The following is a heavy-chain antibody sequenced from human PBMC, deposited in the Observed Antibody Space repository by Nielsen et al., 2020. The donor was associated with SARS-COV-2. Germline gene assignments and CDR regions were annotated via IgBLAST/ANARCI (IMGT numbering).Heavy chain of an antibody. Sequence: SETLSLTCAVSGGSVSSNDWWTWVRQSPGKGLEWIGEVSHSGSTIYNPSLKSRVTLSMDKSKSQFSLRLASVSAADTAVYFCARGHLVVVPSPILGLGPFFYSFYLDVWGKGTTVIVSS. J-gene: IGHJ6*03. CDR2: VSHSGST. CDR3: ARGHLVVVPSPILGLGPFFYSFYLDV. D-gene: IGHD2-2*02. CDR1: GGSVSSNDW. V-gene: IGHV4-4*02.